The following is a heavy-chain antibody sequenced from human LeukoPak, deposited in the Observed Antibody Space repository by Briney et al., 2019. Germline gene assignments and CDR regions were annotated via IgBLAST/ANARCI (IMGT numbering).Heavy chain of an antibody. CDR1: GYSFTSYW. D-gene: IGHD2-2*01. Sequence: GESLQISCKGSGYSFTSYWIGWVRQVPGKGLDWMGIIYPGDSDTRYSPSFQGQVTISADKSISTAYLQWSSLKASDTAMYYCARLGVVVPAASYFDYWGQGTLVTVSS. CDR3: ARLGVVVPAASYFDY. V-gene: IGHV5-51*01. CDR2: IYPGDSDT. J-gene: IGHJ4*02.